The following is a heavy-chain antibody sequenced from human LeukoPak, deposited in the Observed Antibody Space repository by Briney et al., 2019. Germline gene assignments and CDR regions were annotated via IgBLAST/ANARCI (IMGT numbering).Heavy chain of an antibody. CDR2: IKQDGSEK. D-gene: IGHD1-1*01. Sequence: QPGGSLRLSCAASGFTFSSYWMSWVRQAPGKGLEWVANIKQDGSEKYYVDSAKGRFTISRDNAKNSLYLQMNTLRAEDSAVYYCATSRTFDYWGQGTLVSVSS. CDR1: GFTFSSYW. J-gene: IGHJ4*02. CDR3: ATSRTFDY. V-gene: IGHV3-7*01.